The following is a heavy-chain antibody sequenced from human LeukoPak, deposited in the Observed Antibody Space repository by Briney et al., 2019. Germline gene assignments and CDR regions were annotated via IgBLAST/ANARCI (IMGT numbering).Heavy chain of an antibody. CDR1: GFTVSGNY. CDR2: IYTGGTT. Sequence: PGGSLRLSCAASGFTVSGNYMSWVRQAPGKGLEWVSVIYTGGTTYYADSVKGRFTISRDNSKSTLYLQMNSLRAEDTAVYYCARVPWFGESIPGWFDPWGQGTLVTVSS. V-gene: IGHV3-53*01. J-gene: IGHJ5*02. CDR3: ARVPWFGESIPGWFDP. D-gene: IGHD3-10*01.